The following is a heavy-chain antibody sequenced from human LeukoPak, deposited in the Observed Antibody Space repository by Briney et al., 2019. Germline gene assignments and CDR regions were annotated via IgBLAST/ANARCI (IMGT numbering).Heavy chain of an antibody. D-gene: IGHD3-10*02. CDR1: GFTFSSYE. V-gene: IGHV3-48*03. J-gene: IGHJ6*04. Sequence: GGSLRLSCAASGFTFSSYEMNWVRQAPGKGLEWVSYISSSGSTIYYADSVKGRFTISRDNAKNSLYLQLNSLRAEDTAVYYCAELGMIGGVWGKGTTVTISS. CDR3: AELGMIGGV. CDR2: ISSSGSTI.